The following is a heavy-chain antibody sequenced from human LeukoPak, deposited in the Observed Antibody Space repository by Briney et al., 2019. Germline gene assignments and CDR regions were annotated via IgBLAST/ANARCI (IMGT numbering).Heavy chain of an antibody. CDR2: INHSGST. CDR1: GGSFSGYY. Sequence: SETLSLTCAVYGGSFSGYYWSWIRQPPGKGLEWIGEINHSGSTNYNPSLESRVTISVDTSKNQFSLKLSSVTAADTAVYYCARCGVVVVTATKKWYWYFDLWGRGTLVTVSS. V-gene: IGHV4-34*01. CDR3: ARCGVVVVTATKKWYWYFDL. D-gene: IGHD2-21*02. J-gene: IGHJ2*01.